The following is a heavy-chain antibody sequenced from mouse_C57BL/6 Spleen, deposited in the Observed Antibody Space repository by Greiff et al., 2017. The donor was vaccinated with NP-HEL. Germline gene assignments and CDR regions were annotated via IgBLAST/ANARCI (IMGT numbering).Heavy chain of an antibody. V-gene: IGHV1-4*01. CDR2: SNPSSGYT. D-gene: IGHD4-1*01. CDR3: ARNDWESLFAY. J-gene: IGHJ3*01. Sequence: VPLQQSGAELARPGASVKMSCKASGYTFTSYTMHWVKQRPGQGLEWIGYSNPSSGYTKYNQKFKDKATLTADKSSSTAYMQLSSLTSEDSAVYYCARNDWESLFAYWGQGTLVTVSA. CDR1: GYTFTSYT.